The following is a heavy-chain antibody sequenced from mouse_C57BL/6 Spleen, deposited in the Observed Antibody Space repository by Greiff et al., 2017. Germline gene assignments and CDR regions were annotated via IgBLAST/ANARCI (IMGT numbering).Heavy chain of an antibody. J-gene: IGHJ3*01. CDR1: GCTFTSYW. CDR2: IDPSDSYT. Sequence: VQLQQPGAELVMPGASVKLSCKASGCTFTSYWMHWVKQRPGQGLEWIGEIDPSDSYTNYNQKFKGKSTLTVDKSSSTAYMQLISLTSEDSAVYYCARSRVVGGPFAYWGQGTLVTVSA. CDR3: ARSRVVGGPFAY. D-gene: IGHD1-1*01. V-gene: IGHV1-69*01.